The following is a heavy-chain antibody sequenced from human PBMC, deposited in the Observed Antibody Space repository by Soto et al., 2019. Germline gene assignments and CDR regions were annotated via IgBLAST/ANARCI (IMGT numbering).Heavy chain of an antibody. Sequence: QLQLQESGSGLVKPSQTLSLTCAVSGGSISSGGYSWSWIRQPPGKGLEWIGYIYHRGSTYYNPSLNRRVTRSVERYQNQFSLKVSSVSGADTTVYYCAREGLRYFDWLAAFDIWGQGTMVTVSA. J-gene: IGHJ3*02. CDR1: GGSISSGGYS. CDR2: IYHRGST. D-gene: IGHD3-9*01. CDR3: AREGLRYFDWLAAFDI. V-gene: IGHV4-30-2*01.